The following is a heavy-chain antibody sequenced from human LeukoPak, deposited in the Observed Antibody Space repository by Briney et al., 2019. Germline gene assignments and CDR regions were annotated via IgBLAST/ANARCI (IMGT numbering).Heavy chain of an antibody. CDR3: AKDLAAATPYGMDV. Sequence: GGSLRLSCAASGLTFSNYWMSWVRQAPGKGLEWVAKINQDGSEKYYVDSVKGRFTISRDNAKNSLYLQMNSLRAEDTALYYCAKDLAAATPYGMDVWGQGTTVTVSS. CDR1: GLTFSNYW. V-gene: IGHV3-7*03. D-gene: IGHD6-13*01. J-gene: IGHJ6*02. CDR2: INQDGSEK.